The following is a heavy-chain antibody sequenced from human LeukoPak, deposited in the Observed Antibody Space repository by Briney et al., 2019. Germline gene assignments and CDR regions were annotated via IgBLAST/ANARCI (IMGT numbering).Heavy chain of an antibody. J-gene: IGHJ4*01. D-gene: IGHD1-14*01. Sequence: ASVKVSCKASGYTFTDSFMHRVRQAPGKRLEYMGAINPDSGGTNSAQKFQGRVNMTRDTSISTAYMELSRLRSDDTAVYYCERASSCGSYFDYWGQGTLVNVSS. CDR3: ERASSCGSYFDY. V-gene: IGHV1-2*02. CDR1: GYTFTDSF. CDR2: INPDSGGT.